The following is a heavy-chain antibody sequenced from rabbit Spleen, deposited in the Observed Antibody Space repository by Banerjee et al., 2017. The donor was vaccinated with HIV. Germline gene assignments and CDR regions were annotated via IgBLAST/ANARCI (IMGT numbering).Heavy chain of an antibody. D-gene: IGHD1-1*01. CDR3: ARNYVNAFDP. Sequence: QEQLVESGGGLVQPGGSLTLTCKASGFSVINKHVMCWVRQAPGKGLEWIACIDTNDGDTYYANWPKGRFTISKTSSTTVTLQMTSLTAADTATYFCARNYVNAFDPRGPGTLVTVS. V-gene: IGHV1S45*01. J-gene: IGHJ2*01. CDR2: IDTNDGDT. CDR1: GFSVINKHV.